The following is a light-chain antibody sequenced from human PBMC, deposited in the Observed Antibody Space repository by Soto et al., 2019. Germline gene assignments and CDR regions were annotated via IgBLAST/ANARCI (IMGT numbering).Light chain of an antibody. CDR2: DDN. V-gene: IGLV3-21*02. CDR3: QLWDSSSDNYV. CDR1: DIASKS. J-gene: IGLJ1*01. Sequence: SYELAQPPSVSVAPGQTARISCWGNDIASKSVHWSHQKPGQAPVLVVYDDNDRPSGIPERLSGSNSGDTATLTISRVEAGDEADYYCQLWDSSSDNYVFARGTKVTVL.